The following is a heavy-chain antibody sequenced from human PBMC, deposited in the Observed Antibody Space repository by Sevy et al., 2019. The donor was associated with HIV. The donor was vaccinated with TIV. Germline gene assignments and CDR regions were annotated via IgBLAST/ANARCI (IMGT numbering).Heavy chain of an antibody. Sequence: ASVKVSCKASGYPFTDYYIHWVRQAPGQGFEWMGWINPNSGGTQFAQKFQGRVAMTRDTSIITAYLDLSSLRSDDTAVYYCAQLSGGTRDHYWGQGALVTVSS. CDR2: INPNSGGT. J-gene: IGHJ4*02. D-gene: IGHD1-1*01. CDR3: AQLSGGTRDHY. CDR1: GYPFTDYY. V-gene: IGHV1-2*02.